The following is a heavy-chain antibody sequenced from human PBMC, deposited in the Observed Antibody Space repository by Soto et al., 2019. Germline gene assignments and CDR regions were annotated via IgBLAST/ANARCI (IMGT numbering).Heavy chain of an antibody. CDR3: ALPRGYGVFDAYDI. D-gene: IGHD4-17*01. J-gene: IGHJ3*02. V-gene: IGHV3-23*01. CDR2: LTPSGGET. Sequence: GGSLRLSCVASGFTFSTYVMSWVRQAPGKGLEWVSALTPSGGETYYADSVKGRFTISRDNSMNALYLQMNSLRIEDTAVYYCALPRGYGVFDAYDIWGQGTMVTVSS. CDR1: GFTFSTYV.